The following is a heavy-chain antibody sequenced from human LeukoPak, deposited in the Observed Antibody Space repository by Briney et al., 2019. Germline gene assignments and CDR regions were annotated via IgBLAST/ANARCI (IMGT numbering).Heavy chain of an antibody. D-gene: IGHD1-26*01. J-gene: IGHJ4*02. V-gene: IGHV5-51*01. CDR2: IYPGDSDT. Sequence: GESLKISCKGSGYNFANYWIAWVRQVPGKGLEWMGIIYPGDSDTTYSPSFQGQVTISSDKSISTAYRQWSSLKASDTAMYYCARRFRYRGVYYFDYWGQGTLATVSS. CDR3: ARRFRYRGVYYFDY. CDR1: GYNFANYW.